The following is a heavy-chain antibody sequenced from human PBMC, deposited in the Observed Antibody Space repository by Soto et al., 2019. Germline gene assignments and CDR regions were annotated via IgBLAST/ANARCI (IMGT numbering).Heavy chain of an antibody. CDR3: ARGKSRGIDY. D-gene: IGHD3-16*01. Sequence: QVQLQQWGAGLLKPSETLSLTCAVYGGSFSGYYWSWIRQPPGKGLEWIGEINHSGSTNYNPSLKSRVTISVDTSKNQFSLKLSSVTAADTAVYYCARGKSRGIDYWGQGTLVTVFS. V-gene: IGHV4-34*01. CDR2: INHSGST. J-gene: IGHJ4*02. CDR1: GGSFSGYY.